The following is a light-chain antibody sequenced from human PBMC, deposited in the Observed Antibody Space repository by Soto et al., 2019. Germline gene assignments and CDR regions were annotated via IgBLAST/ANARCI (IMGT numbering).Light chain of an antibody. CDR1: SSDVGSYNL. V-gene: IGLV2-23*01. CDR3: YSYAGSSTVV. Sequence: QSALTQPASVSGSPGQSITISCTGTSSDVGSYNLVSWYQHHPGKAPQLMIYEDTKRPSGISNRFSGSKSGNTASLTISGLQAEDEADYYCYSYAGSSTVVFGGGTKLTVL. CDR2: EDT. J-gene: IGLJ3*02.